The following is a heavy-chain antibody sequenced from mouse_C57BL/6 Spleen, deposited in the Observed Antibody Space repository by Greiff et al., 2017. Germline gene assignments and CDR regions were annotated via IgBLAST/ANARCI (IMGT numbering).Heavy chain of an antibody. CDR1: GFNIKDDY. V-gene: IGHV14-4*01. CDR2: IDPENGDT. CDR3: TTKVTTVVAPY. J-gene: IGHJ2*01. Sequence: EVQVVESGAELVRPGASVKLSCTASGFNIKDDYMHWVKQRPEQGLEWIGWIDPENGDTEYASKFQGKATITADTSSNTAYLQLSSLTSEDTAVYYCTTKVTTVVAPYWGQGTTLTVSS. D-gene: IGHD1-1*01.